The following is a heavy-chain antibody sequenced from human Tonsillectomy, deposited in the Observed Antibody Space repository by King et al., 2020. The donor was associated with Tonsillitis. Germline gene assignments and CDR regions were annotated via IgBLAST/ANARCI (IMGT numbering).Heavy chain of an antibody. CDR2: INGGGVAT. V-gene: IGHV3-23*04. Sequence: VQLVESGGGLVQPGGSLRLSCAASGFTFTTYTMTWVRQAPGQGLEWVSAINGGGVATSSADSVKGRFTISRDNSKNTLYLQMNNLRAEDTAVYYCAKDPSSTSSAHYFDYWGQGTLVTVSS. CDR3: AKDPSSTSSAHYFDY. J-gene: IGHJ4*02. CDR1: GFTFTTYT. D-gene: IGHD3-22*01.